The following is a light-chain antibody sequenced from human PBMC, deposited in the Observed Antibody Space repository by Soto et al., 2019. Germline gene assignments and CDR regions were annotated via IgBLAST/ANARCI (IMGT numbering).Light chain of an antibody. Sequence: DIVWTQSPAPLSLSPWERATLSFRASPSVTNFLAWYQQKPGQAPRLLIYGAFNRATGIPARFSGSGSGTDFTLTISSLEPEDSAVYYCQQRNVWPPVTFGQGTRLEI. CDR1: PSVTNF. V-gene: IGKV3-11*01. CDR3: QQRNVWPPVT. J-gene: IGKJ5*01. CDR2: GAF.